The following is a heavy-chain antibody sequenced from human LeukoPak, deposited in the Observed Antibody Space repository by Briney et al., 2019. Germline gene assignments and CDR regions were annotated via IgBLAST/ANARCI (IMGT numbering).Heavy chain of an antibody. CDR2: INPSGSTI. D-gene: IGHD2-2*01. V-gene: IGHV3-11*01. J-gene: IGHJ6*03. CDR1: GFTFSGYY. Sequence: PGGSLRLSCEGSGFTFSGYYMSWIRQALGKGLEWVSYINPSGSTIYYADSVKGPFTISRDNAKKSLDLQMYSLRAEDTAVYYCARVRGSGFCSGSSCAKDPGYYYYMDVWGKGTTVTVSS. CDR3: ARVRGSGFCSGSSCAKDPGYYYYMDV.